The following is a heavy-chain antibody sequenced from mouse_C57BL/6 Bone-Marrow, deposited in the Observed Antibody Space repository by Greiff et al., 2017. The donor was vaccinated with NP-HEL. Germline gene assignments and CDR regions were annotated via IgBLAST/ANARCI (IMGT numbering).Heavy chain of an antibody. D-gene: IGHD2-2*01. CDR2: IHPNSGST. CDR3: ARGLLWLRRRDYYAMDY. Sequence: QVQLQQPGAELVKPGASVKLSCKASGYTFTSYWMHWVKQRPGQGLEWIGMIHPNSGSTNYNEKFKSKATLTVDKSSSTAYMQLSSLTSGDSAVYYCARGLLWLRRRDYYAMDYWGQGTSVTVSS. J-gene: IGHJ4*01. CDR1: GYTFTSYW. V-gene: IGHV1-64*01.